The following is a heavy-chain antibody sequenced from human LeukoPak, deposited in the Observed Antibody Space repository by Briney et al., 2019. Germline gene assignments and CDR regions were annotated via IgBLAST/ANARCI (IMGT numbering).Heavy chain of an antibody. V-gene: IGHV3-30*04. J-gene: IGHJ4*02. D-gene: IGHD6-13*01. CDR2: ISYDGSNK. CDR3: ARGHRSSWYLELGYFDY. Sequence: GGSLRLSCAASGFTFSNYAMSWVRQAPGKGLEWVAIISYDGSNKYYAESVKGRFTVPRDNSKNTLCLQVNSLRAEDTAAYYCARGHRSSWYLELGYFDYWGQGTLVTVSS. CDR1: GFTFSNYA.